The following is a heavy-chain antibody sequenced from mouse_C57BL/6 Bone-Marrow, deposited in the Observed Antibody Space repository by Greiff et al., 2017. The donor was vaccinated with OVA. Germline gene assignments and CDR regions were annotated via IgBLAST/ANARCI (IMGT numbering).Heavy chain of an antibody. Sequence: QVQLQQSGAELVKPGASVKMSCKASGYTFTSYWITWVKQRPGQGLEWIGDISPGSGSTNYNEKFTSKATLPVDTSSSTAYMQLSSQTSEDAAVYYCARGRDEGAMDYWGQGTSVTVSS. V-gene: IGHV1-55*01. D-gene: IGHD3-3*01. CDR3: ARGRDEGAMDY. CDR2: ISPGSGST. J-gene: IGHJ4*01. CDR1: GYTFTSYW.